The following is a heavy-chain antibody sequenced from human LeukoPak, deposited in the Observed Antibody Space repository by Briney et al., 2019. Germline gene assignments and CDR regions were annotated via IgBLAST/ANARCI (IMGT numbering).Heavy chain of an antibody. V-gene: IGHV3-48*03. J-gene: IGHJ6*04. CDR3: AELGITMIGGV. D-gene: IGHD3-10*02. Sequence: GGSLRLSCAASGFSVTSRYMTWVRQAPGKGLEWVSYISSSGSTIYYADSVKGRFTISRDNAKNSLYLQMNSLRAEDTAVYYCAELGITMIGGVWGKGTTVTISS. CDR2: ISSSGSTI. CDR1: GFSVTSRY.